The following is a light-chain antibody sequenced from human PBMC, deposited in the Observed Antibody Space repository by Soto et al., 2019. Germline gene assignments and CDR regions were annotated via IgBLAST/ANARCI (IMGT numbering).Light chain of an antibody. CDR1: QTISSW. CDR3: QQVWT. V-gene: IGKV1-5*01. CDR2: DAS. J-gene: IGKJ1*01. Sequence: GDRVTITCRASQTISSWLAWYQQKPGKAPKLLINDASSLESGFPSRFSGSGSGTDFTLTISSLHPDDFATYYCQQVWTFGQGTKVEIK.